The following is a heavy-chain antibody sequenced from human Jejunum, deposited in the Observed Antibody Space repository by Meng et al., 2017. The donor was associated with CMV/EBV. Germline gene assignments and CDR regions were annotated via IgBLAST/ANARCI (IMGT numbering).Heavy chain of an antibody. Sequence: QVQLKESRPGLGKPLDTLALFFSVSGGSINNYFWNWIRQSAGKGLEWIGRIYTSGSTNYNPSLQSRVTMSVDTSNNQFSLKMMSVTAADTAVYYCARGYSSDWYDYWGQGALVTVSS. CDR2: IYTSGST. V-gene: IGHV4-4*07. CDR1: GGSINNYF. D-gene: IGHD6-19*01. J-gene: IGHJ4*02. CDR3: ARGYSSDWYDY.